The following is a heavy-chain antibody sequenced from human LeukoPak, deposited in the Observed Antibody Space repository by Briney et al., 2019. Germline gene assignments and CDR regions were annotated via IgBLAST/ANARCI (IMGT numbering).Heavy chain of an antibody. J-gene: IGHJ4*02. Sequence: SETLSLTCTVSGGSISSGSYYWSWIRQPAGKGLEWIGRIYTSGSTNYNPSLKSRVIISVDTSKNQFSLKLSSVTAADTAVYYCAREAAAVIDYWGQGTLVTVSS. CDR3: AREAAAVIDY. V-gene: IGHV4-61*02. CDR1: GGSISSGSYY. D-gene: IGHD4-17*01. CDR2: IYTSGST.